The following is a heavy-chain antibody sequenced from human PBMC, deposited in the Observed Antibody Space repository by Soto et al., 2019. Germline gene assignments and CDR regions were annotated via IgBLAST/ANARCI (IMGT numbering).Heavy chain of an antibody. D-gene: IGHD3-3*01. CDR1: GFTFSSYN. Sequence: EVQLVESGGGLVQPGGSLRLSCVASGFTFSSYNMNWVRQAPGKGLEWVSYIDTSSTTIYYADSVKGRFTISRDNAKDSLYLQMNSLRDEDTALYYCARDRITPGGDLEWLLRVNYGMDVWGQGTTVTVSS. CDR2: IDTSSTTI. V-gene: IGHV3-48*02. J-gene: IGHJ6*02. CDR3: ARDRITPGGDLEWLLRVNYGMDV.